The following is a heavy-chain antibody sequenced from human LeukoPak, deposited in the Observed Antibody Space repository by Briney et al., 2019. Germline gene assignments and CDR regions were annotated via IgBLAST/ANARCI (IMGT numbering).Heavy chain of an antibody. Sequence: PGGSLRLSCAASGFTFSSYAMHWVRQAPGKGLEWVAVISYDGSNKYYADSVKGRFTISRDNSKNTLYLQMNSLRAEDTAVYYCASLPGYSGGPEGFDPWGQGTLVTVSS. V-gene: IGHV3-30*04. D-gene: IGHD6-19*01. CDR3: ASLPGYSGGPEGFDP. CDR1: GFTFSSYA. CDR2: ISYDGSNK. J-gene: IGHJ5*02.